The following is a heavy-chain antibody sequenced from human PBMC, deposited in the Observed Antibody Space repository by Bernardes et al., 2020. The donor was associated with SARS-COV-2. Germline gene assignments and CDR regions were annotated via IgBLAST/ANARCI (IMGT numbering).Heavy chain of an antibody. J-gene: IGHJ3*02. CDR1: GFTASTNY. CDR2: IYTGGTT. D-gene: IGHD2-8*01. CDR3: ARGFCINGICFPRESFDI. V-gene: IGHV3-53*01. Sequence: GGSLRLSCAASGFTASTNYMNWVRQAPGKGLEWISIIYTGGTTYYADSVKGRFTVSRDHSKNTLYLQMSSLRADDTGVYYCARGFCINGICFPRESFDIWGQGTMVTVSS.